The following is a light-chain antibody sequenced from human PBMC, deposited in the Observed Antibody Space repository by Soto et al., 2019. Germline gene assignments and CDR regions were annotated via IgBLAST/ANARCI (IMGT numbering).Light chain of an antibody. CDR2: DVS. V-gene: IGLV2-14*01. CDR1: SSDVGGYNY. Sequence: ALAQPASVSGSPGQSITISCTGTSSDVGGYNYVSWYQQHPGKAPKLMIYDVSNRPSGVSNRFSGSKSGNTASLTISGLQAEDEADYYCSSYTSSSTDYVFGTGTKVTVL. CDR3: SSYTSSSTDYV. J-gene: IGLJ1*01.